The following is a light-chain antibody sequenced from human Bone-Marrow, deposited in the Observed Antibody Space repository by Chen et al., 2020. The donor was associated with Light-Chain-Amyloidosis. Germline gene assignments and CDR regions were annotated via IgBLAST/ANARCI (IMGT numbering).Light chain of an antibody. CDR2: GAS. V-gene: IGKV3-15*01. CDR1: QNINNN. J-gene: IGKJ4*01. Sequence: EIVMTQSPATLSVSPGESATLSCRASQNINNNFAWYQQKPGQAPRLLMHGASTRATGIPARFGGGGSGTEFTLTISSLQPEDFAVYYCQQRNNWPLTFGGGTKVEI. CDR3: QQRNNWPLT.